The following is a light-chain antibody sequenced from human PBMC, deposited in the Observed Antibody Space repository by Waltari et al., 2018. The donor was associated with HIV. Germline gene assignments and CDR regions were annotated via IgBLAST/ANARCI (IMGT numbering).Light chain of an antibody. Sequence: QSALTQPPSASGSPGQSVTISCTGISSDVGDYNYVSWYQQHPGKAPQLMIYEVNKRPSGVPDRFAGSKSGHTASLTVSGLQAEDEADYYCSSYVGSNRVFGGGTKLTVL. CDR1: SSDVGDYNY. CDR2: EVN. V-gene: IGLV2-8*01. CDR3: SSYVGSNRV. J-gene: IGLJ3*02.